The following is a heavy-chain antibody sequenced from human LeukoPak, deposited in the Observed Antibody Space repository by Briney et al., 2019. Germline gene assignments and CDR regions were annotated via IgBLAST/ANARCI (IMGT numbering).Heavy chain of an antibody. CDR1: GFTFSSYS. CDR3: AKANDYYDSSGYYPT. Sequence: PGGSLRLSCAASGFTFSSYSMNWVRQAPGKGLEWVSSISSSSSYIYYADSVKGRFTISRDNAKNSLYLQMNSLRAEDTALYYCAKANDYYDSSGYYPTWGQGTLVTVSS. J-gene: IGHJ5*02. D-gene: IGHD3-22*01. V-gene: IGHV3-21*04. CDR2: ISSSSSYI.